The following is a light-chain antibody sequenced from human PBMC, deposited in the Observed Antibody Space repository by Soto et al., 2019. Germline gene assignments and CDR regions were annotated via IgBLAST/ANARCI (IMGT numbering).Light chain of an antibody. CDR1: QDISNF. CDR3: QQATTFPLT. J-gene: IGKJ4*01. V-gene: IGKV1-12*01. Sequence: DIQMTQSPSFVSASVGGRVTITCRASQDISNFLAWYQQKPGKAPELLIFAATNVQSGVPSRFSGSGSGTDFTLTVSNLQPGDVATYYCQQATTFPLTFGGGTKVEIQ. CDR2: AAT.